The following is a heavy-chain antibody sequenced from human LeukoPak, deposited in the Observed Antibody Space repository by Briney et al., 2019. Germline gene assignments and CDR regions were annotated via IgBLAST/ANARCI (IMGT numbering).Heavy chain of an antibody. D-gene: IGHD6-19*01. V-gene: IGHV4-59*01. J-gene: IGHJ3*02. Sequence: PSETLSLTCTVSGGSISSYYWSWIRQPPGKGLEWIGYIYYSGSTNYNPSLKSRVTISVDTSKNQFSLKLSSVTAADTAVYYCARETWSRGWAFDIWGQGTMVTVSS. CDR3: ARETWSRGWAFDI. CDR1: GGSISSYY. CDR2: IYYSGST.